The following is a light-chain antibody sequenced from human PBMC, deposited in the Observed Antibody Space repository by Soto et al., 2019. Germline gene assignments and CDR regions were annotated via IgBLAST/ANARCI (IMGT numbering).Light chain of an antibody. V-gene: IGKV1-5*03. CDR3: QQYSTYSRT. CDR1: QTIGTW. J-gene: IGKJ2*02. CDR2: KAS. Sequence: DIQMTQSPSTLSASVGDRVTITCRASQTIGTWLAWYQHKPGTAPKLLIYKASSLEGGVPSRFSGSGSGTDFTLTIGSLQPDDFATYYCQQYSTYSRTFGQGTKVETK.